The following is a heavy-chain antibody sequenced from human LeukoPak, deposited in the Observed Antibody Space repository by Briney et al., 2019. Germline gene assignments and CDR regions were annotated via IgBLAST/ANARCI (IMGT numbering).Heavy chain of an antibody. Sequence: AASVKVSYKASGYSFTNYDINWVRQATGQGLEWMGWMNPKSGDTGYSQKFQGRVFITRDTSISTAYMELSSLRSEDTAVYYCARGLLYSSSWYYFDYWGQGTLVTVSS. CDR2: MNPKSGDT. CDR3: ARGLLYSSSWYYFDY. CDR1: GYSFTNYD. V-gene: IGHV1-8*03. D-gene: IGHD6-13*01. J-gene: IGHJ4*02.